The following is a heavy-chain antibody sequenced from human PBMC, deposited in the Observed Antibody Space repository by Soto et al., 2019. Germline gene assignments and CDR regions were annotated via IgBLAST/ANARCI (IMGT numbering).Heavy chain of an antibody. V-gene: IGHV1-18*01. J-gene: IGHJ5*02. CDR3: ARDLRRITMVRGVIIRVGWFDP. D-gene: IGHD3-10*01. CDR1: GYTFTSHG. Sequence: QVQLVQSGAEVKKPGASVKVSCKASGYTFTSHGISWVRQAPGQGLEWMGWISAYNGNTNYAQKLQGRVTMTTDTSTSTAYMELRSLRSDDTAVYYCARDLRRITMVRGVIIRVGWFDPWGQGTLVTVSS. CDR2: ISAYNGNT.